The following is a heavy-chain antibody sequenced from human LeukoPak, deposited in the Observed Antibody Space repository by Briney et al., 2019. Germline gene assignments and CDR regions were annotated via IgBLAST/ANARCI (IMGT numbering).Heavy chain of an antibody. J-gene: IGHJ4*02. Sequence: SETLSLTCTVSGGSISSYYWSWIRQPPGKGLEWIGYIYYSGSTNYNPSLKSRVTVSVDTSKNQFSLKLSSVTAADTAVYYCASGDRYGDYDYWGQGTLVTVSS. CDR1: GGSISSYY. D-gene: IGHD4-17*01. CDR2: IYYSGST. V-gene: IGHV4-59*01. CDR3: ASGDRYGDYDY.